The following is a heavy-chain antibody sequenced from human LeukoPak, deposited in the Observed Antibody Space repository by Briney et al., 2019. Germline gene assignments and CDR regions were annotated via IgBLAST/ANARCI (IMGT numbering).Heavy chain of an antibody. Sequence: KSSETLSLTCAVSGGSISSSNWWSWVRQPPGKGLEWIGEIYHSGSTNYNPSLKSRVTTSLDTSKNQFSLKLSSVTAADTAVYYCARDVLAAPGTFDYWGQGALVTVSS. CDR1: GGSISSSNW. CDR2: IYHSGST. V-gene: IGHV4-4*02. CDR3: ARDVLAAPGTFDY. D-gene: IGHD6-13*01. J-gene: IGHJ4*02.